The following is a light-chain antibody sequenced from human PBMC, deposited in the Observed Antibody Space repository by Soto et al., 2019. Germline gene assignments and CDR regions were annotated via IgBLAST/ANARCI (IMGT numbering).Light chain of an antibody. J-gene: IGKJ3*01. CDR1: QSISSW. Sequence: DIQMTQSPSTLSASVGDRVTITCRASQSISSWLVWYQQKPGKAPKLLIYDASSLESGVPSRFSGSGSGTEFTLTISSLQRDDFATYYCQQYNSYSLFTFGPGTKVDIK. V-gene: IGKV1-5*01. CDR2: DAS. CDR3: QQYNSYSLFT.